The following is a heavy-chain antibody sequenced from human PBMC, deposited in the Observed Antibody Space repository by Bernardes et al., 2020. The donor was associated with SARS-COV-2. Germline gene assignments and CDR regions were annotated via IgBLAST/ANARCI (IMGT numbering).Heavy chain of an antibody. D-gene: IGHD6-13*01. CDR3: AKDALGSSSWISHNWFDP. CDR1: GFTFSSYA. CDR2: ISGSGGST. V-gene: IGHV3-23*01. Sequence: GGSLRLSCAASGFTFSSYAMSWVRQAPGKGLEWVSAISGSGGSTYYADSVKGRFTISRDNSKNTLYLQMNSLRAEDTAVYYCAKDALGSSSWISHNWFDPWGQGTLVTVSS. J-gene: IGHJ5*02.